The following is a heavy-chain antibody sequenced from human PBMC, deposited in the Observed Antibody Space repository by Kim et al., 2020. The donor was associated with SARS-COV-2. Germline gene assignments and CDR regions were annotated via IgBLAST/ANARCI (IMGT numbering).Heavy chain of an antibody. D-gene: IGHD5-18*01. V-gene: IGHV3-33*01. Sequence: GGSLRLSCAASGFTFSSYGMHWVRQAPGKGLEWVAVIWYDGSNKYYADSVKGRFTISRDNSKNTLYLQMNSLRAEDTAVYYCARGIPSYGTQPYYYGMDVWGQGTTVTVSS. J-gene: IGHJ6*02. CDR1: GFTFSSYG. CDR2: IWYDGSNK. CDR3: ARGIPSYGTQPYYYGMDV.